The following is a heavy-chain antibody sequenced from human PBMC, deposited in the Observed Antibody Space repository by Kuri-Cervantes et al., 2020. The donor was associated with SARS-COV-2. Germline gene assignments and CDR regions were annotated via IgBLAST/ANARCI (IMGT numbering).Heavy chain of an antibody. CDR2: ISSSSSYI. CDR1: GFTFSSYS. V-gene: IGHV3-21*01. J-gene: IGHJ4*02. CDR3: ASPYSSSFDY. D-gene: IGHD6-13*01. Sequence: GESLKISCAASGFTFSSYSMNWVRQAPGKGLEWVSSISSSSSYIYYADSVKGRFTISRDNAKNSLYLQMNSLRAEDTAVYYCASPYSSSFDYWGQGTLVTVSS.